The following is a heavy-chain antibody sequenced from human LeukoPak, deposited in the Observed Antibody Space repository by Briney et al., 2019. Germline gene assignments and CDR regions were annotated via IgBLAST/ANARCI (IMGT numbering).Heavy chain of an antibody. CDR2: RNNSGNS. V-gene: IGHV4-34*01. CDR1: SGTFSGNY. Sequence: SETLSRKCAVYSGTFSGNYWRWLRQPQGKGREWMGERNNSGNSNYNPSLKSRVTRSVDTSKNQFSLKLSSVTAADTAVYYCARRYDLWSGGLDYWGQGTLVTVSS. D-gene: IGHD3-3*01. J-gene: IGHJ4*02. CDR3: ARRYDLWSGGLDY.